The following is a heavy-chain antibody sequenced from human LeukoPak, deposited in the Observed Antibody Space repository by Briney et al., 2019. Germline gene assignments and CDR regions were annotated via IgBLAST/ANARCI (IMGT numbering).Heavy chain of an antibody. J-gene: IGHJ5*02. D-gene: IGHD4-17*01. V-gene: IGHV4-38-2*02. CDR2: IYHSGST. CDR1: GYSISSGYY. CDR3: AREATDYGDYEGFDP. Sequence: PSETLSLTCIVSGYSISSGYYWGWIRQPPGKGLEWIGSIYHSGSTYYNPSLKSRVTISVDTSKNQFSLKLSSVTAADTAVYYCAREATDYGDYEGFDPWGQGTLVTVSS.